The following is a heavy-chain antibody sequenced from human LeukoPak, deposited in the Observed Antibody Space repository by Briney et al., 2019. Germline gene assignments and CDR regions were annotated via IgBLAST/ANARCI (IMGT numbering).Heavy chain of an antibody. CDR3: AKDQGYSGYDLREDYFDY. D-gene: IGHD5-12*01. CDR1: GFTFSSYV. Sequence: GSLRLSCAASGFTFSSYVMNWVRQAPGKGLEWVAVISYAGTNKYYADSVKGRFTISRDNSKNTLYLQMNSLRAEDTAVYYCAKDQGYSGYDLREDYFDYWGQGTLVTVSS. V-gene: IGHV3-30*04. J-gene: IGHJ4*02. CDR2: ISYAGTNK.